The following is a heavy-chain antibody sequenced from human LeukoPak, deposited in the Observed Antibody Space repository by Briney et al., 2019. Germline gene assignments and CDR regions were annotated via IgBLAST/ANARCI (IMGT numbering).Heavy chain of an antibody. CDR3: ARSGIAVAGTYDY. D-gene: IGHD6-19*01. J-gene: IGHJ4*02. Sequence: SETLSLTCTVSGGSISSYYWSWIRQPPGKGLEWIGYIYYSGSTNYNPSLKSRVTISVDTSKNQFSLKLSSVTAADTAVYYCARSGIAVAGTYDYWGQGTLVTVSS. V-gene: IGHV4-59*08. CDR2: IYYSGST. CDR1: GGSISSYY.